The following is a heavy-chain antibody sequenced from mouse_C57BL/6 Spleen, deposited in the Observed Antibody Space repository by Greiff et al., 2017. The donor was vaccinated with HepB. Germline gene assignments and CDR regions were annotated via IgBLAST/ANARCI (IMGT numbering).Heavy chain of an antibody. J-gene: IGHJ2*01. CDR1: GYSFTGYY. Sequence: EVQLQQSGPELVKPGASVKMSCKASGYSFTGYYMNWVKQSPEKSLEWIGEINPSTGGTTYNQKFKAKATLTVDKSSSTAYMQLKSLTSEDSAVYYCASGYYYGSSDYWGQGTTLTVSS. CDR3: ASGYYYGSSDY. V-gene: IGHV1-42*01. CDR2: INPSTGGT. D-gene: IGHD1-1*01.